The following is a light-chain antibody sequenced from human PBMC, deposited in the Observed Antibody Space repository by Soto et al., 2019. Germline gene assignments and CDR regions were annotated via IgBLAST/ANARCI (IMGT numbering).Light chain of an antibody. CDR2: GAS. CDR3: QQYSSSIT. CDR1: QSISSSY. V-gene: IGKV3-20*01. J-gene: IGKJ5*01. Sequence: EIVLTQSTGTLALSPGERATLSCRASQSISSSYLAWYQQKPGQAPRLLIYGASSRATGIPDRFSGSGSGTDFTLTIGRLEPEDFAVYYCQQYSSSITFGQGTRLEIK.